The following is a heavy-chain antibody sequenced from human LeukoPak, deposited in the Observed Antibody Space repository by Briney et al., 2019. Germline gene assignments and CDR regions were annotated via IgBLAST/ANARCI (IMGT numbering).Heavy chain of an antibody. Sequence: PGGSLRLSCAASGFTFDDYAMHWVRQAPGKGLEWVSGISWNSGSIGYADSVKGRFTISRDNAKNSLYLQMYSLRAEDTAVYYCAKPGGVRPPPDQSYYYYGMDVWGQGTTVTVSS. CDR3: AKPGGVRPPPDQSYYYYGMDV. V-gene: IGHV3-9*01. D-gene: IGHD1-26*01. CDR1: GFTFDDYA. J-gene: IGHJ6*02. CDR2: ISWNSGSI.